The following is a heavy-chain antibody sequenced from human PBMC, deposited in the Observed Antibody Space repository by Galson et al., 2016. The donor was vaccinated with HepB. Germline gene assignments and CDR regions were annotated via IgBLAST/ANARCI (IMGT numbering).Heavy chain of an antibody. V-gene: IGHV1-8*01. J-gene: IGHJ4*02. CDR1: GGTLTSYD. Sequence: SVKVSCKAFGGTLTSYDIDWVRQATGQGLEWMGWMNPDSGNTGYAQKFQGRVTMTRDNSINTAYMELGGLRSEDTAVYYCVPHLTETPDYFHFWGQGTLVTVSS. CDR2: MNPDSGNT. CDR3: VPHLTETPDYFHF. D-gene: IGHD1-20*01.